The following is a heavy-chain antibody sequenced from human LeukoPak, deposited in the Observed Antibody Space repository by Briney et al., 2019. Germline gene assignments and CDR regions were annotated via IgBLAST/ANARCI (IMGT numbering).Heavy chain of an antibody. V-gene: IGHV3-23*01. Sequence: GGSLRLSCAASKVTFSDYAMNWVRPAPGKGLEWVSGISGSGGNTYYADSVKGRFPIYRDNPKNTLYLQINSLRAEDTALYYCAKGTGINHYHWIDPWGQGTQVTVSS. D-gene: IGHD6-13*01. CDR1: KVTFSDYA. J-gene: IGHJ5*02. CDR3: AKGTGINHYHWIDP. CDR2: ISGSGGNT.